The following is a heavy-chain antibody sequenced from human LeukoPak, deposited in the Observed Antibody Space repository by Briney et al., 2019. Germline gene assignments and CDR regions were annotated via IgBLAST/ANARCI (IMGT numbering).Heavy chain of an antibody. D-gene: IGHD2-2*01. CDR3: ARDLSELDIVVAPAALMDV. J-gene: IGHJ6*03. CDR2: INPNSGGT. CDR1: GYTFTGYY. V-gene: IGHV1-2*02. Sequence: GASVKVSCKASGYTFTGYYMHWVRQAPRQGLEWMGWINPNSGGTNYAQKFQGRVTMTRDTSISTAYIELSRLRSDDTAVYYCARDLSELDIVVAPAALMDVWGKGTTVTVSS.